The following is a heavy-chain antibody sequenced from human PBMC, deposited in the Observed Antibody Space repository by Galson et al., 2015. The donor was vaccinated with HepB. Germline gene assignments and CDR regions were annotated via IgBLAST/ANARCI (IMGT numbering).Heavy chain of an antibody. Sequence: PALVKPTQTLTLTCTFSGFSLSTSGVGVGWIRQPPGKALEWLALIYWDDDKRYSPSLKSRLTITKDTSKNQVVLTMTNMDPVDTATYYCAHLRGGGVVIILDYWGQGTLVTVSS. CDR1: GFSLSTSGVG. CDR3: AHLRGGGVVIILDY. CDR2: IYWDDDK. V-gene: IGHV2-5*02. J-gene: IGHJ4*02. D-gene: IGHD3-3*01.